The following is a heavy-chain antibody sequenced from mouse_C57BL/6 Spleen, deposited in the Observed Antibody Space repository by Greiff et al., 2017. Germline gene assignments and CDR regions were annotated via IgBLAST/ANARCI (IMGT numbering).Heavy chain of an antibody. V-gene: IGHV1-82*01. D-gene: IGHD2-1*01. CDR3: AREGYGNYPLFAY. CDR2: IYPGDGDT. CDR1: GYAFSSSW. Sequence: QVQLQQSGPELVKPGASVKISCKASGYAFSSSWMNWVKQRPGKGLEWIGRIYPGDGDTNYNGKFKGKATLTADKSSRTAYMQLSSLTSEDAAVYFCAREGYGNYPLFAYWGQGTLVTVSA. J-gene: IGHJ3*01.